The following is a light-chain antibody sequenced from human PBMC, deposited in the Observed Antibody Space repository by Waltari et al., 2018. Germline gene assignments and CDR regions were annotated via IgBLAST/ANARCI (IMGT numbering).Light chain of an antibody. Sequence: QLAVTQSPSASASLGASVKLTCTLSSEHSAYAIACHQHQPDKGPRFLMKSDGGGGHTKGDGIPDRFSGFSSGAERYLTISSLQYEDEAAYYCQTWDPDTVVFGGGTKLTV. CDR2: SDGGGGH. CDR1: SEHSAYA. V-gene: IGLV4-69*01. CDR3: QTWDPDTVV. J-gene: IGLJ2*01.